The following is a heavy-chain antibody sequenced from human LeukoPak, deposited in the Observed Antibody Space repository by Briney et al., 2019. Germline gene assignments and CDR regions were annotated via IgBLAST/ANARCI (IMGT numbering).Heavy chain of an antibody. J-gene: IGHJ5*02. CDR3: ASEIAAASTRGWFDP. CDR1: GYTFTGYY. V-gene: IGHV1-69*13. D-gene: IGHD6-13*01. CDR2: IIPIFGTA. Sequence: SVKVSCKASGYTFTGYYMHWVRQAPGQGLEWMGGIIPIFGTANYAQKFQGRVTITADESTSTAYMELSSLRSEDTAVYYCASEIAAASTRGWFDPWGQGTLVTVSS.